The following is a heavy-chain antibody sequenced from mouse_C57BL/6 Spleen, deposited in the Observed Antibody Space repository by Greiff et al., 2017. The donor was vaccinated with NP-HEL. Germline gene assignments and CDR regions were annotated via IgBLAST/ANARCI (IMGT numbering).Heavy chain of an antibody. D-gene: IGHD1-1*01. V-gene: IGHV2-9-1*01. J-gene: IGHJ4*01. CDR3: ATNYGSSYGYAMDY. Sequence: VKLMESGPGLVAPSQSLSITCTVSGFSLTSYAISWVRQPPGKGLEWLGVIWTGGGTNYNSALKSRLSISKDNSKSQVFLKMNSLQTDDTARYYCATNYGSSYGYAMDYWGQGTSVTVSS. CDR1: GFSLTSYA. CDR2: IWTGGGT.